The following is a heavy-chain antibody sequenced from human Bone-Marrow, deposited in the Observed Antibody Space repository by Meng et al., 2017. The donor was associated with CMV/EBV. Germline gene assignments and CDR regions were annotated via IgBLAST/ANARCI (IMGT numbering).Heavy chain of an antibody. CDR1: GFTFSSYG. D-gene: IGHD3-3*01. CDR3: ARDAQHYDFWSGYVYYYGMDV. J-gene: IGHJ6*02. V-gene: IGHV3-30*02. CDR2: IRYDGSNK. Sequence: GESLKISCEASGFTFSSYGMHWVRQAPGKGLEWVAFIRYDGSNKYYADSVEGRFTISRDNSKNTLYLQMNSLRAEDTAVYNCARDAQHYDFWSGYVYYYGMDVWGQGTTVTVSS.